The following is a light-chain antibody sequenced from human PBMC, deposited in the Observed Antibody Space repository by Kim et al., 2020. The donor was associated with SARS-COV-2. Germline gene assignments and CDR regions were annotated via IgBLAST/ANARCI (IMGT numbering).Light chain of an antibody. Sequence: SPGQRATLACSASQGVSSNYLAGYQQKPGQAPRRLIYGASSRATGIPDRFSGGGAGTDFTLTITRLEPEDFAVYYCQQYSSSPATFGQGTKVDIK. CDR2: GAS. CDR3: QQYSSSPAT. J-gene: IGKJ1*01. V-gene: IGKV3-20*01. CDR1: QGVSSNY.